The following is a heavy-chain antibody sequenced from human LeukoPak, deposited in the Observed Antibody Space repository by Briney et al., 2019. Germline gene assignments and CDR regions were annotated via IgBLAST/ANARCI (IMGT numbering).Heavy chain of an antibody. J-gene: IGHJ6*02. CDR3: ATAPKGYPYYYYYGMDV. V-gene: IGHV1-24*01. Sequence: GASGKVSCKVSGYTLTELSMHWVRQAPGKGLEWMGGFDPEDGETIYAQKFQGRVTMTEDTSTDTAYMELSSLRSEDTAVYYCATAPKGYPYYYYYGMDVWGQGTTVTVSS. D-gene: IGHD5-12*01. CDR2: FDPEDGET. CDR1: GYTLTELS.